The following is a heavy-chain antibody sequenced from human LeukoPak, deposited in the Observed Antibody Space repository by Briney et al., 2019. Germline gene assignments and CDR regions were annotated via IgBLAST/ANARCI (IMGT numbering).Heavy chain of an antibody. CDR2: IRYSGRT. CDR1: DGSINSDF. Sequence: SETLSLTCTASDGSINSDFWTWIRQPPGKGLEWIGYIRYSGRTSYNPSLKSRVSISIDTSKNLFSLKLWSVTTADTAIYYCARIPDVSGWPFDYWGQGTLVTVSS. CDR3: ARIPDVSGWPFDY. J-gene: IGHJ4*02. D-gene: IGHD6-19*01. V-gene: IGHV4-59*01.